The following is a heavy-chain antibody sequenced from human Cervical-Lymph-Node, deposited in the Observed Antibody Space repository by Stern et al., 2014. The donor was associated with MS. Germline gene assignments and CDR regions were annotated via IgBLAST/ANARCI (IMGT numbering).Heavy chain of an antibody. D-gene: IGHD3-10*01. CDR2: IHYSGNT. J-gene: IGHJ5*02. Sequence: QVQLQEPGPGLVKPSQPLSLTCTVSGASIRSDDYYWTWIRQPPGKGLEWVGYIHYSGNTYYSPSLRSRVTISVDTSKNQFSLNLSSVTAADTAVYYCARTDILLIDHWGQGTLVTVSS. CDR3: ARTDILLIDH. V-gene: IGHV4-30-4*01. CDR1: GASIRSDDYY.